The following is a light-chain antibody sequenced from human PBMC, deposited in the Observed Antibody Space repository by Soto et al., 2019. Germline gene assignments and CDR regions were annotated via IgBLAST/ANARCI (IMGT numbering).Light chain of an antibody. CDR1: SSDVGASNS. J-gene: IGLJ3*02. V-gene: IGLV2-14*03. CDR3: SSYTSGSTLV. CDR2: DVS. Sequence: QSALTQPASVSGSPGQSIAVSCTGSSSDVGASNSVSWYQHHPGKAPKLIIYDVSNRPSGVSDRFSGSKSGNTASLTISGVQAEDEADYYCSSYTSGSTLVFGGGTKVTVL.